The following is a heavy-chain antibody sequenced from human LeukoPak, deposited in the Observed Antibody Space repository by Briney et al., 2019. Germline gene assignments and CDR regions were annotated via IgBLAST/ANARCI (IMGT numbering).Heavy chain of an antibody. D-gene: IGHD6-6*01. Sequence: PGGSLRLSCAASGFTFSSYAMHWVRQAPGKGLEWITVTSYDGRNKYYADSVKGRFTISRDNAKNSLYLQMNSLRAEDTAVYYCARFVGQLVARGPLDYWGQGTLVTVSS. J-gene: IGHJ4*02. CDR1: GFTFSSYA. V-gene: IGHV3-30*04. CDR3: ARFVGQLVARGPLDY. CDR2: TSYDGRNK.